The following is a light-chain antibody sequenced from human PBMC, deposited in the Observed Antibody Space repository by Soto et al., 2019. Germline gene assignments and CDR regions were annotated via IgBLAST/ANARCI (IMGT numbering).Light chain of an antibody. CDR1: QDIGND. V-gene: IGKV1-6*02. CDR3: LQDHDYPWT. J-gene: IGKJ1*01. Sequence: IQMTQSPSSLSVSVTDRVTITCRASQDIGNDLGWYQRRPGEAPELLLYAASTLRSGVPSRFSGSGSGTQFTLTINNLQPEDSATYFCLQDHDYPWTFGHGTKVEV. CDR2: AAS.